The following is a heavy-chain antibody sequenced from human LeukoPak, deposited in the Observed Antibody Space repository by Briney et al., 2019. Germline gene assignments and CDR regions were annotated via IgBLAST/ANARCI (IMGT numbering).Heavy chain of an antibody. CDR3: ARQPYFEYKLDY. Sequence: ASVKVSCKASEYTFTEYYIHWVRQAPGQGLEWMGRINPNRGDTNYAQKFQGRVTLTRDTSINTACMELSRLRSDDTAVYYCARQPYFEYKLDYWGQGTLLTVSS. CDR2: INPNRGDT. D-gene: IGHD6-6*01. CDR1: EYTFTEYY. J-gene: IGHJ4*02. V-gene: IGHV1-2*06.